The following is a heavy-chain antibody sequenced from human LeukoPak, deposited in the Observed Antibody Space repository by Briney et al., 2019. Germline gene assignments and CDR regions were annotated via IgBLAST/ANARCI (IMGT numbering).Heavy chain of an antibody. D-gene: IGHD2-8*01. CDR3: ARGLIDY. CDR1: GFTFSSYA. J-gene: IGHJ4*02. Sequence: GGSLRLSCAASGFTFSSYAMHWVRQAPGKGLEWVAVISYDGSNKYYADSVKGRFTISRDNSKNTLYLQMNSLRAEDTAVYCCARGLIDYWGQGTLVTVSS. V-gene: IGHV3-30-3*01. CDR2: ISYDGSNK.